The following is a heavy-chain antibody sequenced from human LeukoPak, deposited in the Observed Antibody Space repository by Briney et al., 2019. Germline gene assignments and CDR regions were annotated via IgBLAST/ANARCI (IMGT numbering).Heavy chain of an antibody. CDR2: ISSTGNTI. Sequence: GGSLRLSCATSGFTFSSFEMNWVRQAPGKGLEWVSYISSTGNTIYYADSVKGRFTISRDNAKSSLDVRMNSLRAEDTAVYYCARDSSGNFIPDYFDYWGQGTMVTVSS. V-gene: IGHV3-48*03. CDR3: ARDSSGNFIPDYFDY. CDR1: GFTFSSFE. D-gene: IGHD3-10*01. J-gene: IGHJ4*02.